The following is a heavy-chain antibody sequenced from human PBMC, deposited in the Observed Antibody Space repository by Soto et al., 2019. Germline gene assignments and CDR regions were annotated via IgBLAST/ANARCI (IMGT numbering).Heavy chain of an antibody. V-gene: IGHV4-34*01. Sequence: QVQLQQWGAGLLKPSETLSLTCAVYGGSFSGYYWSWIRQPPGKGLEWIGEINHSGSTNYNPSLKVRVTISVDTSKNQFSLKLSSVTAADTAVYYCARGRRCSSTSCYFFYYYYYYMDVWGKGTTVTVSS. D-gene: IGHD2-2*01. CDR3: ARGRRCSSTSCYFFYYYYYYMDV. CDR2: INHSGST. CDR1: GGSFSGYY. J-gene: IGHJ6*03.